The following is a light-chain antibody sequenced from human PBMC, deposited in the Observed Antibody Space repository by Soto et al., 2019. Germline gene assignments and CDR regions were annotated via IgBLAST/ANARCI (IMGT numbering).Light chain of an antibody. V-gene: IGLV2-14*01. CDR2: DVT. Sequence: QSALTQPASASGSPGQSITISCTGTSSDVGGYIYVSWYQQHPGKAPKLMIYDVTSRPSGVSYRFSGSKSGNTASPTISGLQAEDEADYYCSSYTTSSSYVFGTGTKVTVL. CDR3: SSYTTSSSYV. J-gene: IGLJ1*01. CDR1: SSDVGGYIY.